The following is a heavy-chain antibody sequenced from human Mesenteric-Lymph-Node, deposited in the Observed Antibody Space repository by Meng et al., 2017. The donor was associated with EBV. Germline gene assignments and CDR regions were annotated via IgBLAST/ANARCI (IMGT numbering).Heavy chain of an antibody. J-gene: IGHJ5*02. V-gene: IGHV1-8*01. CDR1: GYSFTSYN. CDR3: ARVWLWFGELGWFDP. D-gene: IGHD3-10*01. CDR2: VNPKDGYA. Sequence: QVQLVQSGAEVKKPGASVMVSCKASGYSFTSYNINWVRQAAGQGLEWMGWVNPKDGYAGYEQNFQGRVTMTRDTSTGTAYMEVSSLRADDTAVYYCARVWLWFGELGWFDPWGQGTLVTVSS.